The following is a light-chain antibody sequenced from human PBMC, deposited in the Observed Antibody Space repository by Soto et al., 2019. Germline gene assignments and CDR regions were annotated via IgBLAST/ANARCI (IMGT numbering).Light chain of an antibody. CDR3: QQSYSTPIS. V-gene: IGKV1-39*01. J-gene: IGKJ5*01. CDR1: QSISSY. Sequence: DIQMTQSPSSLSASVGDRVTITCRASQSISSYLNWYQQKPGKAPKLLIYAASSLQSGVPSRFSGSGSGTDFTPTISSLQPEDFATYYCQQSYSTPISFGQGTRLEI. CDR2: AAS.